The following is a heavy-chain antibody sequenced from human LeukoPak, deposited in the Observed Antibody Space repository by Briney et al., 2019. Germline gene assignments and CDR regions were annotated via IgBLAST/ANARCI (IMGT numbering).Heavy chain of an antibody. V-gene: IGHV1-2*02. CDR2: INPNSGGT. Sequence: ASVKVSCKASGYTFTGYYMHWVRQAPGQGLEGMGWINPNSGGTNYAQKFQGRVTMTRDTSISTAYMELSRLRSDDTAVYYCATLLTSGYSSGWSAFDYWGQGTLVTVSS. D-gene: IGHD6-19*01. CDR1: GYTFTGYY. J-gene: IGHJ4*02. CDR3: ATLLTSGYSSGWSAFDY.